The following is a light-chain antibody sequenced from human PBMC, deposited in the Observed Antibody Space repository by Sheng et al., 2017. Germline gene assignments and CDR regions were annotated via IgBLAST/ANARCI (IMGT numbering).Light chain of an antibody. CDR3: QQLKHYPSIT. V-gene: IGKV1-9*01. CDR2: VAS. J-gene: IGKJ5*01. Sequence: DIQLTQSPSFLSPSVGDRVTITCRANEDISNYLAWYQQKPGKAPKLLIYVASTLQGGVPSRFSGSGSGTEFTLTISSLQPDDFATYYCQQLKHYPSITFGQGTRLEI. CDR1: EDISNY.